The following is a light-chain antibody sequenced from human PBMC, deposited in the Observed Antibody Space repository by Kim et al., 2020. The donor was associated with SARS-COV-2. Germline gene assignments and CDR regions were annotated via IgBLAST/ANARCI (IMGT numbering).Light chain of an antibody. CDR1: QSVGNS. Sequence: EIVLAQSPVTLSLSPGDRATLSCRASQSVGNSLAWYQHKPGQAPRLLIYDVSNRATAIPARFSGSGSGLDFTLTITSLEPEDFAVYYCQQRRNWPAYTFGQGTKLEI. V-gene: IGKV3-11*01. CDR3: QQRRNWPAYT. CDR2: DVS. J-gene: IGKJ2*01.